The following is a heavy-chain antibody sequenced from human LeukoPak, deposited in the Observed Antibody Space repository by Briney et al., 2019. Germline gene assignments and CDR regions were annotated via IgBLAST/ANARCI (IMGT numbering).Heavy chain of an antibody. CDR1: GFTFDDYG. CDR3: ARAHDYYDRSGTYFDY. J-gene: IGHJ4*02. CDR2: INWNGGST. D-gene: IGHD3-22*01. Sequence: GGSLRLSCAASGFTFDDYGMSWVRQAPGKGLEWVSGINWNGGSTGYADSVKGRFTISRDNAKNSPYLQMNSLRAEDTALYYCARAHDYYDRSGTYFDYWGQGTLVTVSS. V-gene: IGHV3-20*04.